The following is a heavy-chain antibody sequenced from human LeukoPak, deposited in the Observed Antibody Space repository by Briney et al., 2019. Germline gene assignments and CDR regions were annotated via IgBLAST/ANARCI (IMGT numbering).Heavy chain of an antibody. CDR2: IYYSGST. V-gene: IGHV4-39*01. D-gene: IGHD2-8*01. J-gene: IGHJ4*02. CDR1: GCSISSGSYY. CDR3: ARNNTLMMYPRGGEDKGFDY. Sequence: SETLSLTCTVSGCSISSGSYYWGWIRPPPGKGLEWIGSIYYSGSTHYNPSLKSRVTISVDTSKNEFSLKLSSVTAADTAVYYCARNNTLMMYPRGGEDKGFDYWGQGTLVTVSS.